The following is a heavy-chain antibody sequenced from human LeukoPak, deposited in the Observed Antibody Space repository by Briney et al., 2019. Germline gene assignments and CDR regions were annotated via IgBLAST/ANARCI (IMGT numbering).Heavy chain of an antibody. CDR2: IIVGSGIT. J-gene: IGHJ3*02. D-gene: IGHD4-23*01. Sequence: SVKVSCKASGYTFTSYGISWVRQAPGQGLEWMGWIIVGSGITNYAQKVQERITITRDMSTSTAFMELRSLGSEDTAVYYCAAEIYGGNSDCCSFDIWGQGTVVTVSS. CDR3: AAEIYGGNSDCCSFDI. V-gene: IGHV1-58*02. CDR1: GYTFTSYG.